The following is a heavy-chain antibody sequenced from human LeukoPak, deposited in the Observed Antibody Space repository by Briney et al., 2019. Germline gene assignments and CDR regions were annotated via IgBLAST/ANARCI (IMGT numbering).Heavy chain of an antibody. CDR2: IIPIFGTA. V-gene: IGHV1-69*01. Sequence: GSSVKVSCKASGGTFSSYAISWVRQAPGQGLEGMGGIIPIFGTANYAQKLQGRVTITADESTSTAYMELSSLRSEDTAVYYCARRGLLGFLEWLSPLDYWGQGTLVTVSS. D-gene: IGHD3-3*01. CDR1: GGTFSSYA. CDR3: ARRGLLGFLEWLSPLDY. J-gene: IGHJ4*02.